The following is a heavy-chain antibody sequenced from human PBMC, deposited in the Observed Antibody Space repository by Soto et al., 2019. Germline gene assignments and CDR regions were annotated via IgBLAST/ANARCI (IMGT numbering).Heavy chain of an antibody. CDR1: GFTFNESS. CDR2: IRSKVYNYAT. D-gene: IGHD1-26*01. V-gene: IGHV3-73*01. CDR3: AIEGAGFGY. Sequence: EFQLVESGGGLVQPGKSVRLSCATSGFTFNESSMHWVRQPSGKGLEWLGRIRSKVYNYATVYSELVKGRPIISRDDSQGTMFLQMNNLRTDDTAMYYCAIEGAGFGYWGQGTLVTVSS. J-gene: IGHJ4*02.